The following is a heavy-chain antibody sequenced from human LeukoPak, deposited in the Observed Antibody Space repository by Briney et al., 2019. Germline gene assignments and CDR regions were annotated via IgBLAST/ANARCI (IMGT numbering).Heavy chain of an antibody. CDR1: GYTFTSYD. CDR2: MNPNSGNT. Sequence: GASVKVSCKASGYTFTSYDINWVRQATGQGLEWMGWMNPNSGNTGYAQKFHGRVTMTRNTSISTAYMELSSLRSEDTAVYYCARGEAEIFGVLKGWNWFDPWGQGTLVTVSS. J-gene: IGHJ5*02. CDR3: ARGEAEIFGVLKGWNWFDP. V-gene: IGHV1-8*01. D-gene: IGHD3-3*01.